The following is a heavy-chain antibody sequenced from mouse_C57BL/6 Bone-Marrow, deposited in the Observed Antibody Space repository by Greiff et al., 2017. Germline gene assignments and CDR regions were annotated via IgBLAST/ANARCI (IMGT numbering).Heavy chain of an antibody. CDR2: INPSSGYT. J-gene: IGHJ1*03. Sequence: VKLMESVAELAHPGASVKLSCQASCYTFTSYWMHWVKQRPGQGLEWIGYINPSSGYTKYNQKFKDKATLTADKSSSTAYMQLSSLTYEDSAVYYCAIEPLWYFDVWGTGTTVTVSS. CDR3: AIEPLWYFDV. CDR1: CYTFTSYW. V-gene: IGHV1-7*01.